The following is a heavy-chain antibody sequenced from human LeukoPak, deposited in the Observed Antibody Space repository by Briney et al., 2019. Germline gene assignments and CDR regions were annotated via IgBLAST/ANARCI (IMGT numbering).Heavy chain of an antibody. V-gene: IGHV4-59*08. D-gene: IGHD1-26*01. J-gene: IGHJ4*01. CDR2: VHYSGTN. CDR1: GGSISYYF. CDR3: VRQKAVSADFEY. Sequence: KASETLSLTCTVSGGSISYYFWSWFRQSPGKGLEWIGNVHYSGTNTYNPSLESRLSMSVDTSKNQFSLTLNSATAADTAVYYCVRQKAVSADFEYWGQGTLVTVAS.